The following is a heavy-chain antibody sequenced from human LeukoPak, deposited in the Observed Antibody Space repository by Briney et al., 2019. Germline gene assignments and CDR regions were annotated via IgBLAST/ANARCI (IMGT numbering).Heavy chain of an antibody. CDR3: ARTNKGEGYYYDSSGYYFDY. CDR1: GGTFSSYA. D-gene: IGHD3-22*01. J-gene: IGHJ4*02. Sequence: SVKVSCKASGGTFSSYAISWVRQAPGQGLEWMGGIIPIFGTANYAQKFQGRVTITTDESTSTAYMELSSLRSEDTAVYYCARTNKGEGYYYDSSGYYFDYLGQGTLVTVSS. CDR2: IIPIFGTA. V-gene: IGHV1-69*05.